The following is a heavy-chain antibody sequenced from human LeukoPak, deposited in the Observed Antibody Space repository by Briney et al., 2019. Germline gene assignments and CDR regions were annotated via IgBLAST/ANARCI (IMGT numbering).Heavy chain of an antibody. CDR1: GFTFSSYG. Sequence: GGSLRLSCAASGFTFSSYGMHWVRQAPGKGLEWVAFIRYDGSNKYYADSVKGRFTISRDNSKNTLYLQMNSLRAEDTAVYYCATVLRFLKWNLPDYWGQGTLVTVSS. D-gene: IGHD3-3*01. CDR3: ATVLRFLKWNLPDY. V-gene: IGHV3-30*02. CDR2: IRYDGSNK. J-gene: IGHJ4*02.